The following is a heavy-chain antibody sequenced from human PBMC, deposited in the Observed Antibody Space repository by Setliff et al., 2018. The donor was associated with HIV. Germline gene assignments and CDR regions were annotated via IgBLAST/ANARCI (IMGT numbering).Heavy chain of an antibody. D-gene: IGHD3-22*01. CDR2: IRGKGHGETT. CDR1: GFTFGDYG. V-gene: IGHV3-49*03. CDR3: TTGYDADYYDSGGHYYIDY. Sequence: GGSLRLSCTASGFTFGDYGMTWFRQAPGKGLEWVGFIRGKGHGETTEYAASVKGRFTISRDHSKNTLDLQMNSLQTEDTAVYYCTTGYDADYYDSGGHYYIDYWGQGTLVTVSS. J-gene: IGHJ4*02.